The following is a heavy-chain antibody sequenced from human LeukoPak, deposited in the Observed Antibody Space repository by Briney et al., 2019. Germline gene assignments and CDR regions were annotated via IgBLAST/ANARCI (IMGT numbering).Heavy chain of an antibody. CDR2: IKQAGSEK. D-gene: IGHD2-15*01. V-gene: IGHV3-7*03. CDR1: RFTFSNYW. CDR3: AKDPHGRRDAFDI. Sequence: PGGSLRLSCAASRFTFSNYWMSWVRQAPGGGLEWVANIKQAGSEKNYMGSVKGRFTISRDNAKNSMYLQMNSLRAEDTAVYYCAKDPHGRRDAFDIWGQGTMVTVSS. J-gene: IGHJ3*02.